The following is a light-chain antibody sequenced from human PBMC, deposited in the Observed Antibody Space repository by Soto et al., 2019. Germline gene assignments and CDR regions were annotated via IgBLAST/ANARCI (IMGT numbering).Light chain of an antibody. J-gene: IGLJ3*02. CDR3: QSYDSSLGGSV. Sequence: QSVLSQPPSVSGAPGQRVTISCTGSSSNIGAGYDVHWYQQLPGTAPKLLIYGNSNRPSGVPDRFSGSKSGTFASLAITGLQAEDETDYYCQSYDSSLGGSVFGGGTQRTVL. CDR2: GNS. CDR1: SSNIGAGYD. V-gene: IGLV1-40*01.